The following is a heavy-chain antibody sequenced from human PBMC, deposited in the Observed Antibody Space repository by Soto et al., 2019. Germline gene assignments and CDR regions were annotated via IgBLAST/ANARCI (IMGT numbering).Heavy chain of an antibody. D-gene: IGHD1-1*01. CDR2: ISGSGGST. CDR3: SRVEPSPKRPDF. J-gene: IGHJ4*02. V-gene: IGHV3-23*01. Sequence: VRLSCAASGFTFSSYAMSWVRQAPGKGLEWVSAISGSGGSTYYADSVKGRFTISRDNSKNTLYLQMNSLRAEDTAVYYCSRVEPSPKRPDFWGQGTLVTVSA. CDR1: GFTFSSYA.